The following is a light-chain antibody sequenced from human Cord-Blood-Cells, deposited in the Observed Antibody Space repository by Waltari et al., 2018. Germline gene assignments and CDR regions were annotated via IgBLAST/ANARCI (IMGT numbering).Light chain of an antibody. CDR3: LQYNSYSPWT. CDR2: DAS. J-gene: IGKJ1*01. CDR1: QSSSSW. Sequence: DIQMTQSPSTLSASVGDRVTITCRASQSSSSWLAWYQQKPGKAPKLLIYDASSLESGVPSRFSGSGSGTEFTLTISSLQPDDFATYYCLQYNSYSPWTFGQGTKVEIK. V-gene: IGKV1-5*01.